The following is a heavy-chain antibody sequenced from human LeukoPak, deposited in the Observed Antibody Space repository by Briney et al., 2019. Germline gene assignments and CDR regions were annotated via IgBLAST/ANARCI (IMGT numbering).Heavy chain of an antibody. CDR2: INPSGGT. V-gene: IGHV1-2*02. CDR3: ARRGFGSGSYLDS. CDR1: GNTFTGYY. Sequence: ASVKVSCKASGNTFTGYYLHWVRQAPGQGLEWIGWINPSGGTNYAQKFQGTVTMTRDTSISTAYMELSRLRSDDTAVYYCARRGFGSGSYLDSWGQGTLVTVSS. D-gene: IGHD3-10*01. J-gene: IGHJ4*02.